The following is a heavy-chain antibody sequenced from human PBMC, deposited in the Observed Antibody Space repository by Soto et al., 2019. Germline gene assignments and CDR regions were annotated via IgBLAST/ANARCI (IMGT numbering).Heavy chain of an antibody. CDR2: IYYSGST. CDR3: VRHNNNWNLFDY. V-gene: IGHV4-39*01. D-gene: IGHD1-1*01. J-gene: IGHJ4*02. Sequence: SETLSLTRTVSGGSISSNNYYWGWIRQPPGKGLEWIGSIYYSGSTYYNPSLKSRVTMSVDTSKNQFSVRLSSVTAADTAVYYCVRHNNNWNLFDYWGQGTLVTVSS. CDR1: GGSISSNNYY.